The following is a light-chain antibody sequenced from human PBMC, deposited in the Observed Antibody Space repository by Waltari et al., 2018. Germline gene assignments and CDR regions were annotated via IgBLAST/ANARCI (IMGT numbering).Light chain of an antibody. Sequence: DIQMTQSPSSLSASVGGSSTITCRASQSISNYLNWYQQKTGKAPKLLIYVAARLQSGVPSRFSGSGSGTDFTLTISNLQPEDFATYYCQQSSTTPFFGQGTKLESK. CDR3: QQSSTTPF. CDR2: VAA. CDR1: QSISNY. J-gene: IGKJ2*01. V-gene: IGKV1-39*01.